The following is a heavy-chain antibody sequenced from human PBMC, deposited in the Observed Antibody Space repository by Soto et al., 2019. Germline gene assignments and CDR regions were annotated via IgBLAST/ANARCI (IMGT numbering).Heavy chain of an antibody. D-gene: IGHD2-15*01. V-gene: IGHV4-34*01. CDR3: ARAAGTDIVVVVAATDWFDP. Sequence: QVQLQQWGAGLLKPSETLSLTCAVYGGSFSGYYWSWIRQPPGKGLEWIGEINHSGSTYYNPSLKSRVTISVDTSKNQFSLKLSSVTAADTAVYYCARAAGTDIVVVVAATDWFDPWGQGTLVTVSS. J-gene: IGHJ5*02. CDR2: INHSGST. CDR1: GGSFSGYY.